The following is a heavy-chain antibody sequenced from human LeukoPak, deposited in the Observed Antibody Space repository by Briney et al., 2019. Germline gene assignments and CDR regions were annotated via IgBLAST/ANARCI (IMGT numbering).Heavy chain of an antibody. CDR1: GGSVSSGSYY. D-gene: IGHD3-22*01. J-gene: IGHJ4*02. CDR2: IYYSGST. CDR3: ARGKITMIDY. V-gene: IGHV4-61*01. Sequence: PSETLSLTCTVSGGSVSSGSYYWSWIRQPPGKGLEWIGYIYYSGSTNYNPSLKSRVTISVDTSKNQFSLKLSSVTAADTAVYYCARGKITMIDYWGQGTLVTVSS.